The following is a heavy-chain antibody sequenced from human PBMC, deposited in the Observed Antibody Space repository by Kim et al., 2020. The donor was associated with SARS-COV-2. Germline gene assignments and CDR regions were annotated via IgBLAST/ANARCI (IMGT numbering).Heavy chain of an antibody. V-gene: IGHV3-30*18. CDR2: ISYDGSNK. CDR1: GFTFSSYG. Sequence: GGSLRLSCAASGFTFSSYGMHWVRQAPGKGLEWVAVISYDGSNKYYADSVKGRFTISRDNSKNTLYLQMNSLRAEDTAVYYCAKADGGYVDYWGQGTLVTVSS. D-gene: IGHD2-8*02. J-gene: IGHJ4*02. CDR3: AKADGGYVDY.